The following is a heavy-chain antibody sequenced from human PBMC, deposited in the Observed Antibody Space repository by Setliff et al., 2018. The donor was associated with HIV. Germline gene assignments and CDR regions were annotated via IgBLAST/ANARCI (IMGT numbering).Heavy chain of an antibody. J-gene: IGHJ6*03. V-gene: IGHV4-4*02. CDR2: ISHSGST. D-gene: IGHD3-10*01. Sequence: SETLSLTCAVSGGSIMTGDWWSWVRQSPGKRLERIGEISHSGSTNYNPSLRSRVTMSVDKSNNQFSLKLSSVTAADTAVYYCARDYYDDTYYSPGIYCLYYMDVWGKGTTVTVSS. CDR1: GGSIMTGDW. CDR3: ARDYYDDTYYSPGIYCLYYMDV.